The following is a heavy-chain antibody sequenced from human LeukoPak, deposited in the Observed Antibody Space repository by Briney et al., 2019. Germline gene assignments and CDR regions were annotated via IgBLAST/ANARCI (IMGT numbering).Heavy chain of an antibody. V-gene: IGHV1-2*02. CDR3: ARSRRYFDWLIPDY. D-gene: IGHD3-9*01. J-gene: IGHJ4*02. CDR1: GYTFTSYY. Sequence: ASVKVSCKASGYTFTSYYMHWVRQAPGQGLEWMGWINPNSGGTNYAQKFQGRVTMTRDTSISTAYMELSRLRSDDTAVYYCARSRRYFDWLIPDYWGQGTLVTVFS. CDR2: INPNSGGT.